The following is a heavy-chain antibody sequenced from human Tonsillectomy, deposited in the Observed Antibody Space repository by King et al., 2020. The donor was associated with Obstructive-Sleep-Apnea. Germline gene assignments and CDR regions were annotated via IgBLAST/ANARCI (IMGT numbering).Heavy chain of an antibody. Sequence: VQLVESGGGLVQPGRSLRLSCAASGFTFDDYAMNWVRRIPGKGLEWVSSISWNSGSIGYEDSVKGRFTISRDNAKNSLYLKMNNVRAEDTALYYCVREDGSGSLDAFDIWGQGTMVTVSS. J-gene: IGHJ3*02. CDR2: ISWNSGSI. V-gene: IGHV3-9*01. CDR3: VREDGSGSLDAFDI. CDR1: GFTFDDYA. D-gene: IGHD3-10*01.